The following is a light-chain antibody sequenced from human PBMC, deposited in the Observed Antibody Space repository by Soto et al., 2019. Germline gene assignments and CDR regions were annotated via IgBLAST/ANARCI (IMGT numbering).Light chain of an antibody. CDR3: QQYNNWPPAT. V-gene: IGKV3-15*01. CDR1: QSVSSN. J-gene: IGKJ1*01. CDR2: GAS. Sequence: IVMTQSPATLSVSTGERASLSCRASQSVSSNLAWYQQKPGQAPRLLIYGASTRATGIPARFSGSGSGTEFTLTISSLQSEDFAVYYCQQYNNWPPATFGQGTKVDIK.